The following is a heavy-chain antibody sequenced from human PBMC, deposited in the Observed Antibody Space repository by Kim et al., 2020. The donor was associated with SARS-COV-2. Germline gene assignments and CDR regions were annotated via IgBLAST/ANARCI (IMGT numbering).Heavy chain of an antibody. CDR1: GGSFSGYY. V-gene: IGHV4-34*01. J-gene: IGHJ5*02. Sequence: SETLSLTCAVYGGSFSGYYWSWIRQPPGKGLEWIGEINHSGSTNYNPSLKSRVTISVDTSKNQFSLKLSSVTAADTAVYYCARARYSSSWFPFDPWGQGTLVTVSS. D-gene: IGHD6-13*01. CDR3: ARARYSSSWFPFDP. CDR2: INHSGST.